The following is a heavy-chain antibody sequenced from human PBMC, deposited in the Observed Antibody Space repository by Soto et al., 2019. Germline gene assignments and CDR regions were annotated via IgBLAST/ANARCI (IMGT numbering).Heavy chain of an antibody. CDR1: GFTLSDYY. D-gene: IGHD3-10*01. J-gene: IGHJ4*02. Sequence: QVQLVESGGGLVKPGGSLRLSCAASGFTLSDYYMTWIRQAPGKGLEWVSDISISGTTIHYADSVRGRVTISRDNAKNALWLQRNALRAEDTAVYYWARLRVDVYYNFWGQGTLVTFSS. CDR2: ISISGTTI. CDR3: ARLRVDVYYNF. V-gene: IGHV3-11*01.